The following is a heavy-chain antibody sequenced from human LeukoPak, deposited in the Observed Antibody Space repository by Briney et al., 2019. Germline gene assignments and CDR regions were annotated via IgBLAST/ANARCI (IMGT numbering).Heavy chain of an antibody. CDR1: GGSFSGYY. CDR2: INHSGST. V-gene: IGHV4-34*01. CDR3: ARQALTIFGVVTSNWFDP. Sequence: SGTLSLTSADYGGSFSGYYGSWIRQPPGKGLEWIGEINHSGSTNYSPSLKSRVTRSVDTSKIQFSLKLSSVTAADTAVYYCARQALTIFGVVTSNWFDPWGQGTLVTVSS. D-gene: IGHD3-3*01. J-gene: IGHJ5*02.